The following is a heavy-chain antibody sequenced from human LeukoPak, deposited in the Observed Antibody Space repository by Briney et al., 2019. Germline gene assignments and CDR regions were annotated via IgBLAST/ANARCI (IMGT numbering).Heavy chain of an antibody. J-gene: IGHJ4*02. V-gene: IGHV1-18*01. Sequence: ASVKVSCKASGYTFSSYGITWVRQAPGQGLEWMGWISAYNGNTNYAQKLQGRVTMTTDTSTSTAYMELRSLRSDDTAVYYCARDSSLLSGYGDWGQGTLVTVSS. CDR3: ARDSSLLSGYGD. D-gene: IGHD5-12*01. CDR2: ISAYNGNT. CDR1: GYTFSSYG.